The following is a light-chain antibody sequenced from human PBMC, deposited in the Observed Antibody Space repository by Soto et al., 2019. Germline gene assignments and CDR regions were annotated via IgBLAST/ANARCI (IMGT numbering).Light chain of an antibody. CDR3: SSYAGRNNYV. Sequence: QSVLTQPPSASGSPGQSVTISCAGSRSNIGSYDFVAWYQQHPGKAPKLIIYDVSERPSGVPDRFPGSKSGTAASLTVSGLQAEDEADYYCSSYAGRNNYVFGTGTKVTVL. CDR2: DVS. CDR1: RSNIGSYDF. J-gene: IGLJ1*01. V-gene: IGLV2-8*01.